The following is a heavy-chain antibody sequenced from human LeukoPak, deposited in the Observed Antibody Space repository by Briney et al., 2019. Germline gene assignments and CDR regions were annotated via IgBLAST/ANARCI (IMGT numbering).Heavy chain of an antibody. CDR2: IYYSGST. CDR1: GGSFSSYY. D-gene: IGHD1-26*01. V-gene: IGHV4-59*01. J-gene: IGHJ3*02. Sequence: SETLSLTCTVSGGSFSSYYWSWIRQPPGKGLEWIGYIYYSGSTNYNPSLKSRVTISVDTSKNQFSLKLSSVTAADTAVYYCARGEPTSWASPHAFDIWGQGTMVTVSS. CDR3: ARGEPTSWASPHAFDI.